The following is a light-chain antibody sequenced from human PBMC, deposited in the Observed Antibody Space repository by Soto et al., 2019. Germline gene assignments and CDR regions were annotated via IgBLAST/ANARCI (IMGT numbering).Light chain of an antibody. CDR1: QSISSD. Sequence: DIQLTQSPSSLSASVGDSVTISCRASQSISSDLNWYQKKPGKAPKLLIYAASTLQSGVPSRLSGSGSWTDFTLTISSLQPEYCATYYCQQSYSTTYTFGQGTKLEI. J-gene: IGKJ2*01. CDR3: QQSYSTTYT. V-gene: IGKV1-39*01. CDR2: AAS.